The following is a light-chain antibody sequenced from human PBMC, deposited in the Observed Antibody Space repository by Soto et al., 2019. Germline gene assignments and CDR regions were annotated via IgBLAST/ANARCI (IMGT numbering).Light chain of an antibody. V-gene: IGLV2-14*01. CDR1: SSDVGAYNY. CDR2: EVT. CDR3: SSYDTRDTFV. Sequence: QSVLTQPASVSGSPGQSITISCTGTSSDVGAYNYVSWYQHHPGKVPKLLIYEVTNRPSGVSDRFSGSKSGNTASLTISGLQDEHEPDYYCSSYDTRDTFVFGTGTKVTV. J-gene: IGLJ1*01.